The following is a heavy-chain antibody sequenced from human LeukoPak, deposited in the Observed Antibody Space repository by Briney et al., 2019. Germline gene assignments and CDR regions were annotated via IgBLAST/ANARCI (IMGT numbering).Heavy chain of an antibody. V-gene: IGHV4-39*01. CDR2: IYYSGSP. J-gene: IGHJ4*02. CDR1: GGSISGSIYY. D-gene: IGHD6-13*01. CDR3: ARQYSSSWYGFDY. Sequence: SETLSLTCTVSGGSISGSIYYWGWIRQPPGKGLEWIGNIYYSGSPYYNPSLKSRVTISVDTSKSQFSLKLTPVTAADTAVYYCARQYSSSWYGFDYWGQGTLVTVSS.